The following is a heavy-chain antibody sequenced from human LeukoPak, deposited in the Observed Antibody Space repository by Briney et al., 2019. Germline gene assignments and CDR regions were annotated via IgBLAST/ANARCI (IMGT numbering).Heavy chain of an antibody. V-gene: IGHV3-30*02. CDR3: VRDFSNYVAFFDS. CDR2: IRYDELQD. D-gene: IGHD4-11*01. J-gene: IGHJ4*02. Sequence: PGGSLRLSCATSGFTFRNHGMHWVRQAPGKGLEWVAFIRYDELQDYYADSVRGRFTISRDNSKSALYLQMGSLRPEDTAMYYCVRDFSNYVAFFDSWGQGTLVTVSS. CDR1: GFTFRNHG.